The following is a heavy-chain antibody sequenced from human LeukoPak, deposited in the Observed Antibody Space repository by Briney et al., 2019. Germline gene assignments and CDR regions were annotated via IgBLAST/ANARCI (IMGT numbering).Heavy chain of an antibody. CDR2: INPNSGGT. Sequence: ASVKVSCKASGYTFTGYYMHWVRQAPGQGLEWMGRINPNSGGTNYAQKFQGRVTMTRDTSISTAYMELSSLRSEDTAVYYCASLTNYYDSSGYYYENHVDYWGQGTLVTVSS. D-gene: IGHD3-22*01. CDR3: ASLTNYYDSSGYYYENHVDY. J-gene: IGHJ4*02. V-gene: IGHV1-2*06. CDR1: GYTFTGYY.